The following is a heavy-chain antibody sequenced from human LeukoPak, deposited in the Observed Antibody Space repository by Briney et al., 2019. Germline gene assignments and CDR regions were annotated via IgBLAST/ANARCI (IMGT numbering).Heavy chain of an antibody. CDR2: IYYSGGT. CDR3: ARGGGQFDY. CDR1: GGSISSYY. J-gene: IGHJ4*02. D-gene: IGHD3-16*01. Sequence: SETLSLTCTVSGGSISSYYWSWIRQPPGKGLEWIGYIYYSGGTNYNPSLKSRVTISVDTSKNQFSLKLSSVTAADTAEYYCARGGGQFDYWGQGTLVTVSS. V-gene: IGHV4-59*08.